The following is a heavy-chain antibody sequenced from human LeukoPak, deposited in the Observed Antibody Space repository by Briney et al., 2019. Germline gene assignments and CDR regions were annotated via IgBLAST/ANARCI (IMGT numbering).Heavy chain of an antibody. CDR1: GGSISSGGYY. CDR2: IYYSGST. V-gene: IGHV4-31*03. J-gene: IGHJ3*02. CDR3: ARVGYSSSSVDI. D-gene: IGHD6-6*01. Sequence: PSETLSLTCTVSGGSISSGGYYWSWIRQHPGKGLEWIGYIYYSGSTYYNPSLKSRVTISVDTSKNQFSLKLSSVTAADTAVYYCARVGYSSSSVDIWGQGTMVTVSS.